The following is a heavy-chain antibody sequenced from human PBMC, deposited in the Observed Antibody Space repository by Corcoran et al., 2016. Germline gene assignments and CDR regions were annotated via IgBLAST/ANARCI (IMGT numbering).Heavy chain of an antibody. CDR2: ISFDGSNK. J-gene: IGHJ4*02. V-gene: IGHV3-30*18. CDR1: GFTFSSYG. D-gene: IGHD3-3*01. CDR3: AKDGGQKFWSGYSAPDY. Sequence: QVQLVESGGGVVQPGRSLRLSCAASGFTFSSYGMYWVRQAPGKGLEWVTVISFDGSNKYYADSVKGRFTISRDNSKNTLYLQMNSLGAEDTAVYYCAKDGGQKFWSGYSAPDYWGQGTLVTVSS.